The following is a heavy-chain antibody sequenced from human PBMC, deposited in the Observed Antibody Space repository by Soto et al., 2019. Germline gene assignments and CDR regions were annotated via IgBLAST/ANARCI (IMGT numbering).Heavy chain of an antibody. CDR3: AKGRGRSGSLTPRVDS. V-gene: IGHV3-23*01. Sequence: EVQLLESGGGLVQPGGSLRLSCAASGFTFNNYAMTWVRQAPGKGLEWVSAISGGGDTTSYADSVKGRFTVSSDGSKNTLYLQMSSLRAEDTALYYCAKGRGRSGSLTPRVDSRGQGTLVTVSS. J-gene: IGHJ4*02. CDR2: ISGGGDTT. D-gene: IGHD3-10*01. CDR1: GFTFNNYA.